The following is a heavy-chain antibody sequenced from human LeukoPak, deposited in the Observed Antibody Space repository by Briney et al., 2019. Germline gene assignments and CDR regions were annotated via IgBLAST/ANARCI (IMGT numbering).Heavy chain of an antibody. Sequence: PGGSLRLSCEASGFTFSSYTMSWVRQAPGKGLEWVSAISGSGGTTAYGDSVKGRFTISRDNSKNTLLLQMISLRVEDTAVFYCAKGTPNIGYSIGAFDFWGQGTLVTVSS. D-gene: IGHD2-15*01. CDR3: AKGTPNIGYSIGAFDF. V-gene: IGHV3-23*01. J-gene: IGHJ3*01. CDR2: ISGSGGTT. CDR1: GFTFSSYT.